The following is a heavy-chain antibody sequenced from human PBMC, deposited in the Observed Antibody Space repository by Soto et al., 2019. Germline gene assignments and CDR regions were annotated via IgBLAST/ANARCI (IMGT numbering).Heavy chain of an antibody. V-gene: IGHV3-64*01. CDR2: ISSNGVGT. D-gene: IGHD6-6*01. Sequence: EVQLAESGGGLAQPGGSLRLSCAASGFTLSGYAMDWVRQAPGKGLEYVSGISSNGVGTYYANSVQGRFTITRDNSKNTVYLQMGSLRPEDMAVYYCARRARPDFYYMDVWGKGTTVTVS. CDR1: GFTLSGYA. CDR3: ARRARPDFYYMDV. J-gene: IGHJ6*03.